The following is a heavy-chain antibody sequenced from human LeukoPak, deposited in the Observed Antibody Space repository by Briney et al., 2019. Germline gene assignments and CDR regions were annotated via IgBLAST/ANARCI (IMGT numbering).Heavy chain of an antibody. D-gene: IGHD3-22*01. CDR1: GFTFSSYW. Sequence: GGSLRLSCAASGFTFSSYWMHWVRHAPGKGLVWVSRINTDGSSTSYADSVKGRFTISRDNAKNTLYLQMNSLRAEDTAVYYCARVYYDSSGYYGFSTEYYFDYWGQGTLVTVSS. V-gene: IGHV3-74*01. CDR3: ARVYYDSSGYYGFSTEYYFDY. CDR2: INTDGSST. J-gene: IGHJ4*02.